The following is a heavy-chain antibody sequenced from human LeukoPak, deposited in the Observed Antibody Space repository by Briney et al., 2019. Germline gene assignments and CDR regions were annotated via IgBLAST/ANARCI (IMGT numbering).Heavy chain of an antibody. CDR3: ARLGDILTGYSIDY. CDR1: GGSIKSSSYY. J-gene: IGHJ4*02. D-gene: IGHD3-9*01. CDR2: IYYSGST. Sequence: PSETLSLTCTVSGGSIKSSSYYWGWIRQPPGKGLEWIGSIYYSGSTYYNPSLKSRVTISVDTSKNQFSLKLSSVTAADAAVFYCARLGDILTGYSIDYWGQGTLVTVSS. V-gene: IGHV4-39*01.